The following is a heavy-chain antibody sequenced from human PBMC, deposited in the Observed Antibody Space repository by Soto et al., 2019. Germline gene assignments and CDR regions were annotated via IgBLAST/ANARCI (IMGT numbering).Heavy chain of an antibody. CDR1: RFTFGDYA. CDR2: IKPDGSDK. V-gene: IGHV3-7*03. J-gene: IGHJ4*02. Sequence: PGGALRRSCTASRFTFGDYALSWVRQAPGKGLEWVAIIKPDGSDKYYVDSVKGRFTISRDNAKNSLYLQMNSLRAEDTAVYYCARTDYWGQGTLLTVS. CDR3: ARTDY.